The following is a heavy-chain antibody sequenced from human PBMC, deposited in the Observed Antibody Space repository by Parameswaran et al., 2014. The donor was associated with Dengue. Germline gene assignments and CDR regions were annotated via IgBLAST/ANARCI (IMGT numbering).Heavy chain of an antibody. J-gene: IGHJ4*02. Sequence: WIRQPPGKGLEWVAVIWYDGSNRDYADSVKGRFTISRDKSKNALFLQMNSLRVEDTAVYYCARDYNSYYDSSGYLVTSGYWGQGTLVTVSS. D-gene: IGHD3-22*01. V-gene: IGHV3-33*01. CDR3: ARDYNSYYDSSGYLVTSGY. CDR2: IWYDGSNR.